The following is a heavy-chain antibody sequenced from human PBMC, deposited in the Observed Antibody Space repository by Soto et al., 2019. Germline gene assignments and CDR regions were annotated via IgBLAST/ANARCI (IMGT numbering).Heavy chain of an antibody. CDR1: GFTFRSYA. V-gene: IGHV3-23*01. D-gene: IGHD3-22*01. CDR2: ISGSGGST. J-gene: IGHJ3*02. Sequence: GGSLRLSCAASGFTFRSYAISWGRQAPGKGLEWVSAISGSGGSTYYADSVKGRFTISRDNSKNTLYLQMNSLRDEDTAVYYCAKDLYDRLGMAFDIWGQGTMVTVSS. CDR3: AKDLYDRLGMAFDI.